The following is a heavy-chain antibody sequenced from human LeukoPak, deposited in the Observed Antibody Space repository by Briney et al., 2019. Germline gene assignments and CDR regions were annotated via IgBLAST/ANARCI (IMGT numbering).Heavy chain of an antibody. CDR2: TYYRSTWYN. Sequence: SQTLSLTCAISGDSVSSNSVTWNWIRQSPSKGLEWLGRTYYRSTWYNDYAVSVRGRIAVNPDTSKNQFSLHLNSVTPEDTAVYYCARRLTQYDCFDPWGQGILVTVSS. J-gene: IGHJ5*02. V-gene: IGHV6-1*01. D-gene: IGHD2-2*01. CDR1: GDSVSSNSVT. CDR3: ARRLTQYDCFDP.